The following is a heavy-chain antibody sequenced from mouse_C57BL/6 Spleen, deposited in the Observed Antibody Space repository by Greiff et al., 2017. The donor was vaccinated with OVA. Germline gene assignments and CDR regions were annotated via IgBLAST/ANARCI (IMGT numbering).Heavy chain of an antibody. CDR2: ISSGSSTI. J-gene: IGHJ2*01. V-gene: IGHV5-17*01. D-gene: IGHD1-1*01. CDR1: GFTFSDYG. CDR3: AWDLYGSSPYCDY. Sequence: EVNVVESGGGLVKPGGSLKLSCAASGFTFSDYGMHWVRQAPDKGLEWVAYISSGSSTIYYADTVKGRFTISRDNAKNTLFLQMTSLRSEDTAMYYCAWDLYGSSPYCDYWGQGTTLTVSS.